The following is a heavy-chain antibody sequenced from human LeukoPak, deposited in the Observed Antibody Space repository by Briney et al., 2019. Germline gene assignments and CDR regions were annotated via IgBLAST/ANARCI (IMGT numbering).Heavy chain of an antibody. CDR3: ARDRNYYDSGKYHHYYDY. CDR2: IKHDGPEI. Sequence: PGGSLRLSCAASGFTFSTYWMTWVRQAPGKGLEWVANIKHDGPEIYYVDSVKGRFTISRDSAKKSLYLQMNSLRAEDTAVYFCARDRNYYDSGKYHHYYDYWGQGALVTVSS. V-gene: IGHV3-7*01. CDR1: GFTFSTYW. J-gene: IGHJ4*02. D-gene: IGHD3-10*01.